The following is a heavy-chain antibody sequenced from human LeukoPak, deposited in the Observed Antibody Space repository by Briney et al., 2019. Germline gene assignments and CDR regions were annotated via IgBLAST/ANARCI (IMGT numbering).Heavy chain of an antibody. Sequence: SETLSLTCTVSGGSISSGSYYWSWIRQPAGKGLEWIGRIYTSGSTNYNPSLKSQVTISVDTSKNQFSLKLSSVTAADTAVYYCARDPFVRGVWLELPNWGQGTLVTVSS. CDR2: IYTSGST. V-gene: IGHV4-61*02. D-gene: IGHD3-10*02. J-gene: IGHJ4*02. CDR1: GGSISSGSYY. CDR3: ARDPFVRGVWLELPN.